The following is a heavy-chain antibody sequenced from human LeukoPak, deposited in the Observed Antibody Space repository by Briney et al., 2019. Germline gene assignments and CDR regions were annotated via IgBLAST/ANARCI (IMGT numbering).Heavy chain of an antibody. D-gene: IGHD2-2*01. Sequence: ASVKVSCKASGYTFTGYYMHWVRQAPGQGLEWMGWIDPNSGGTNYAQKFQGRVTMTRDTSISTAYMELSRLRSDDTAVYYCAAANTYCSSTSCRGGDDAFDIWGQGTMVTVSS. CDR2: IDPNSGGT. CDR1: GYTFTGYY. J-gene: IGHJ3*02. V-gene: IGHV1-2*02. CDR3: AAANTYCSSTSCRGGDDAFDI.